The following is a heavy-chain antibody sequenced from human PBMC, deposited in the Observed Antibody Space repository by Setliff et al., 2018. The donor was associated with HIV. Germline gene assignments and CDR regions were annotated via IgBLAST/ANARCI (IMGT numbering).Heavy chain of an antibody. CDR2: IYNSGYS. D-gene: IGHD5-12*01. J-gene: IGHJ6*02. V-gene: IGHV4-59*01. CDR1: GAPISSYY. CDR3: ARGDGYRSNDAYYDTGMDV. Sequence: PSETLSLPCKVSGAPISSYYWSWVRQPPGKVLEWIGYIYNSGYSNSKPSLKSRVTMSLDTSKNQFSLELTSVTAADTAVYFCARGDGYRSNDAYYDTGMDVWGQGITVTVSS.